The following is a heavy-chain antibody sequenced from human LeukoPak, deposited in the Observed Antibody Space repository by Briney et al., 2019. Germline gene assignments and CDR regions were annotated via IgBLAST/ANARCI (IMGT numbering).Heavy chain of an antibody. Sequence: GGSLRLSCAASGFTFSTYNMNWVRQAPGKGLEWVSYISSGSSTVYYADSVKGRFTISRDNAKNSLYLQMNSLRAEDTAVYYCARDRVGSGYIGMDVWGQGTTVTVSS. J-gene: IGHJ6*02. CDR1: GFTFSTYN. CDR2: ISSGSSTV. D-gene: IGHD5-12*01. V-gene: IGHV3-48*01. CDR3: ARDRVGSGYIGMDV.